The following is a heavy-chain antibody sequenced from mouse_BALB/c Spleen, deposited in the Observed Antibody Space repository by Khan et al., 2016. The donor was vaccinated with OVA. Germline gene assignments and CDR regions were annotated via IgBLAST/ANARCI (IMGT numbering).Heavy chain of an antibody. CDR2: INTNTGES. D-gene: IGHD1-2*01. V-gene: IGHV9-3*02. CDR1: GYTFTNYG. Sequence: QIQLVQSGPELTKPGETVKISCKASGYTFTNYGMNWVKQAPGKGLKWMGWINTNTGESTYAEEFKGRFAFSLETSANTDYLLFNNLKNEDTATYFCARRFRTAYPLYYYALDYGGQGTSVTVSS. CDR3: ARRFRTAYPLYYYALDY. J-gene: IGHJ4*01.